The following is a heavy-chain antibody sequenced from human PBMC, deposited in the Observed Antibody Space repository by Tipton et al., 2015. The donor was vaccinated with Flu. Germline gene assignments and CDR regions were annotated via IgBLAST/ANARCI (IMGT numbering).Heavy chain of an antibody. V-gene: IGHV3-9*01. CDR1: GFTFDDYA. J-gene: IGHJ4*02. D-gene: IGHD6-13*01. CDR2: ISWNSGSI. CDR3: AKEIAAAAGITYFDY. Sequence: SLRLSCAASGFTFDDYAMHWVRQAPGKGLEWVSGISWNSGSIGYADSVKGRFTISRDNAKNSLYLQMNSLRAEDTALYYCAKEIAAAAGITYFDYWGQGTLVTVSS.